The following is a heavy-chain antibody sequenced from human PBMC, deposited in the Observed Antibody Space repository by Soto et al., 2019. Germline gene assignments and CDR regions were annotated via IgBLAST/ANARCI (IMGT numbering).Heavy chain of an antibody. CDR2: IYPYDSDT. V-gene: IGHV5-51*01. J-gene: IGHJ4*01. CDR1: GYSFTSYW. CDR3: ARHLVGSTRGNFDY. Sequence: GESLKISCKTSGYSFTSYWIGWVRQMPGKVMEWMGNIYPYDSDTRYSPSFQGQVTISADTSITTAYLQWSGLRASDTAMYFCARHLVGSTRGNFDYWGHGTLVTVSS. D-gene: IGHD2-2*01.